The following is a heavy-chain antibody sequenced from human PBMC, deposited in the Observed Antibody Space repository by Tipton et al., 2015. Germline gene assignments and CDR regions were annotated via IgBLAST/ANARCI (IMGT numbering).Heavy chain of an antibody. V-gene: IGHV5-51*01. CDR3: ARGNPYYYESSGYFFYAMDV. Sequence: QSGPEVKKPGESLKISCKGSGYSFTSHWIGWVRQMPGKGLEWMGIIYPGDSDTRYSPSFQGQVTISADKSISTAYLQWSSLKASDTAMYYCARGNPYYYESSGYFFYAMDVWGQGTTVTVSS. D-gene: IGHD3-22*01. CDR1: GYSFTSHW. CDR2: IYPGDSDT. J-gene: IGHJ6*02.